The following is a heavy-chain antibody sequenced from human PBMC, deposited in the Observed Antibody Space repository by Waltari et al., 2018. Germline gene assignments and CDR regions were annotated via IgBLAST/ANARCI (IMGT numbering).Heavy chain of an antibody. CDR2: VLGSGRT. V-gene: IGHV4-4*02. J-gene: IGHJ4*02. Sequence: QLQLQESGPGLLKPSGTLSPICAVSGDSMNYWWSWVRQPPGKGLEWIGQVLGSGRTTYNPSFASRVTISLDTSTHQFALKMTSATAADTALYYCARDRGRGLYLDTWGQGILVTVSP. D-gene: IGHD2-15*01. CDR1: GDSMNYW. CDR3: ARDRGRGLYLDT.